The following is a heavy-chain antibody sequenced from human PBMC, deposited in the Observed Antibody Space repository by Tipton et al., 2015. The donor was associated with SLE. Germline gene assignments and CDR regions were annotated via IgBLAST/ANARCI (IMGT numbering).Heavy chain of an antibody. CDR3: AREGVVLSFFDY. CDR1: GGSISSGGYY. Sequence: LRLSCTVSGGSISSGGYYWSWIRQHPGKGLEWIGYIYYSGSTYYNPSLKSRVTISVDTSKNQFSLKLSSVTAADTAVYYCAREGVVLSFFDYWGQGTLVTVSS. CDR2: IYYSGST. V-gene: IGHV4-31*03. D-gene: IGHD2-2*01. J-gene: IGHJ4*02.